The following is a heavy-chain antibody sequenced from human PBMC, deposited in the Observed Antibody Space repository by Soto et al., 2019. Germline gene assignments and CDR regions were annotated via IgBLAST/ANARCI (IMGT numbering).Heavy chain of an antibody. CDR1: GYSFTSYG. J-gene: IGHJ4*02. CDR2: ISAYNGNT. CDR3: ARGYSRRTVGY. V-gene: IGHV1-18*01. D-gene: IGHD4-4*01. Sequence: ASVKVSCKASGYSFTSYGISWVRQAPGQGLEWMGWISAYNGNTSYAQKLQDRVTMTRDTSTSTAYMELSSLTSEDTAVYYCARGYSRRTVGYWGQGTLVTVSS.